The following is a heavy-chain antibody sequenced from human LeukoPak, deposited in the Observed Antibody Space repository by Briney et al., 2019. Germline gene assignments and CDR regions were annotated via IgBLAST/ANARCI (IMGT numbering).Heavy chain of an antibody. CDR3: ARLEDGEGSNYDNWFDP. CDR2: IYYSGST. Sequence: SETLSLTCTVSGGSISSGGYYWSWIRQHPGKGLEWIGYIYYSGSTYYNPSLKSRVTISVDTSKNQFSLKLSSVTAADTAVYYCARLEDGEGSNYDNWFDPWGQGTLVTVSS. CDR1: GGSISSGGYY. D-gene: IGHD4-11*01. V-gene: IGHV4-31*03. J-gene: IGHJ5*02.